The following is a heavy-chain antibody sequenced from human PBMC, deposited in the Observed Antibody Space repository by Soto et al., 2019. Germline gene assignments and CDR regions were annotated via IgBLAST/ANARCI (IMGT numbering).Heavy chain of an antibody. CDR3: ARGRNIGWRGDAFDV. D-gene: IGHD6-19*01. CDR2: INPSRGVT. V-gene: IGHV1-46*01. Sequence: QVQLVQSGAEVKKPGASVKVSFKASGYTFTNYYMHWVRQAPGQGLEGMGMINPSRGVTTYAQKVQGRVTMTSDTSTSTVYMEMSSLRSEDTAVYFCARGRNIGWRGDAFDVWGQGTMVTVSS. CDR1: GYTFTNYY. J-gene: IGHJ3*01.